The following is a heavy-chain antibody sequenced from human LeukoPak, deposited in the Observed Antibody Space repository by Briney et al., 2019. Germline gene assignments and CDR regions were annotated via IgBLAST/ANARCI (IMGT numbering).Heavy chain of an antibody. CDR1: GFTFSSYA. V-gene: IGHV3-23*01. J-gene: IGHJ4*02. D-gene: IGHD1-20*01. CDR2: ISGSGGST. Sequence: GGSLRLSCAASGFTFSSYAMSWVRQAPGKGLEWVSAISGSGGSTYYADSVKGRFTISRDNSKNTLCLQMNSLRAEDTAVYYCAKVAYNWNDGGYFDYWGQGTLVTVSS. CDR3: AKVAYNWNDGGYFDY.